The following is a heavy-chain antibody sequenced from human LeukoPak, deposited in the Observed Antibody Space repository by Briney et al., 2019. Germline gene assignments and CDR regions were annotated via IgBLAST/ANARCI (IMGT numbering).Heavy chain of an antibody. CDR2: ISAYNGNT. D-gene: IGHD2-2*01. CDR3: ARAPGYCSSTSCSKYYYYYYMDV. J-gene: IGHJ6*03. V-gene: IGHV1-18*01. CDR1: GYTFTSYG. Sequence: ASVKVSCQASGYTFTSYGISWLRQAPGQGLEWMGWISAYNGNTNYAQKLQGRVTMTTDTSTSTAYMELRSLRSDDTAVYYCARAPGYCSSTSCSKYYYYYYMDVWGKGTTVTVSS.